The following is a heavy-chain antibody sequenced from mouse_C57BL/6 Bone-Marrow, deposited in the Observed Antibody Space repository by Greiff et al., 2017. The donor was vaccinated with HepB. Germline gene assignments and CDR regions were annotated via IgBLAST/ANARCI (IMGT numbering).Heavy chain of an antibody. J-gene: IGHJ3*01. D-gene: IGHD3-2*02. CDR1: GYTFTSYG. V-gene: IGHV1-81*01. CDR3: ARPPRQLRLWFAY. CDR2: IYPRSGNT. Sequence: QVQLQQSGAELARPGASVKLSWKASGYTFTSYGISWVKQRTGQGLEWIGEIYPRSGNTYYNEKFKGKATLTADKSSSTAYMELRSLTSEDSAVYFCARPPRQLRLWFAYWGQGTLVTVSA.